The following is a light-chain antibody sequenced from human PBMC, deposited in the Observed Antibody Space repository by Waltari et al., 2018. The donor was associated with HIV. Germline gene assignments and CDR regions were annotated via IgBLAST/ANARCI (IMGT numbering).Light chain of an antibody. CDR1: QSVNSN. CDR3: HHYNNWRET. CDR2: GTS. V-gene: IGKV3-15*01. Sequence: EILMTQSPAPLSASPGERPTLSCRASQSVNSNLAWYQQKPGQTPRLLIYGTSTRATDIPARFSGSGSGTEFTLTISSLQSEDFAVYYCHHYNNWRETFGQGTKVEIK. J-gene: IGKJ1*01.